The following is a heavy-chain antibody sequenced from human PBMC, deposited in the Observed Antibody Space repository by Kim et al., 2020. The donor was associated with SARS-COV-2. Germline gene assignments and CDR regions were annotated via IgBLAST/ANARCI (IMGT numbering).Heavy chain of an antibody. J-gene: IGHJ5*02. Sequence: GGSLRLSCAASGFTFSSYAMNWFRQAPGKGLEWVSGINGGGTVTHHADSVKGRFTISRDNSMNTVFLQMNSLRVEDSAMYYCAKVTFGPHVGADQFDTWGQGTLVTVSS. CDR1: GFTFSSYA. V-gene: IGHV3-23*01. CDR2: INGGGTVT. CDR3: AKVTFGPHVGADQFDT. D-gene: IGHD3-16*01.